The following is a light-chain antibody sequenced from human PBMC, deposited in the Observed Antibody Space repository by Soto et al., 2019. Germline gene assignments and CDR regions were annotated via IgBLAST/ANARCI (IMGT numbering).Light chain of an antibody. V-gene: IGLV2-14*03. CDR3: ISYTTSHTSQID. Sequence: QSALTQPASVSGSPGQSITISCTRTSSDVGGYNYVSWYQHHPGKDPKLMIYDVNFRPAGVSNRFTGSKSGNTASLTISGLQPEDVADYYCISYTTSHTSQIDFGTGTKLTVL. CDR2: DVN. CDR1: SSDVGGYNY. J-gene: IGLJ1*01.